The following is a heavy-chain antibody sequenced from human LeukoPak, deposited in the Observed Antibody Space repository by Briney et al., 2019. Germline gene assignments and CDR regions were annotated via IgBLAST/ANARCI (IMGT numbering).Heavy chain of an antibody. D-gene: IGHD3-3*01. CDR3: ARGGYDFWSGYLNWFDP. Sequence: ASVKVSCKASGYTFTGYYMHWVRQAPGQGLEWMGWINPNSGGTNYAQKLQGRVTMTRDTSISTAYMELSRLRSDDTAVYYCARGGYDFWSGYLNWFDPWGQGTLVTVSS. V-gene: IGHV1-2*02. CDR2: INPNSGGT. J-gene: IGHJ5*02. CDR1: GYTFTGYY.